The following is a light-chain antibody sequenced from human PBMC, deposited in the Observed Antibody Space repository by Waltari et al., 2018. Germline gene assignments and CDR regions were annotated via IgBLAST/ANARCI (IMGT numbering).Light chain of an antibody. V-gene: IGKV1-5*03. CDR3: QQYNSYPYT. Sequence: DIQMTQSPSTLSASVGDRVTITCRASQSISSWLAWYQQKPGKAPKLLIYRASSLEGGVPSRFSGSGSGTEFTLNISSLQPDDFATYYCQQYNSYPYTFGQGTKLEIK. CDR1: QSISSW. J-gene: IGKJ2*01. CDR2: RAS.